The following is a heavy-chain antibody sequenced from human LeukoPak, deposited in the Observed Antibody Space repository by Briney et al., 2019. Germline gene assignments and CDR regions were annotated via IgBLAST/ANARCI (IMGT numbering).Heavy chain of an antibody. D-gene: IGHD6-13*01. Sequence: PGGSLRLSCTASGFTFSSYGMHWVRQAPGKGLEWVAVISYDGSNKYYADSVKGRFTISRDNSKNTLYLQMNSLRAEDTAVYYCAKDFSRSSSWDEDYWGQGTLVTVSS. CDR1: GFTFSSYG. CDR2: ISYDGSNK. CDR3: AKDFSRSSSWDEDY. J-gene: IGHJ4*02. V-gene: IGHV3-30*18.